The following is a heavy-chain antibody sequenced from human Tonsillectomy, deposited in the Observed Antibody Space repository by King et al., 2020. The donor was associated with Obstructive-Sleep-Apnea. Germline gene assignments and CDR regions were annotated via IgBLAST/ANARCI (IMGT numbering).Heavy chain of an antibody. D-gene: IGHD3-10*01. J-gene: IGHJ4*02. CDR2: IYYSGST. V-gene: IGHV4-59*08. Sequence: QLQESGPGLVKPSETLSLTCTVSGGSISNYYWSWIRQPPGKGLEWIGYIYYSGSTNYNPSLKSRVTISVDTSKNQFALKLSSVTAADPAVYYCARVGGHPWYFDYWGQGTLVTVSS. CDR1: GGSISNYY. CDR3: ARVGGHPWYFDY.